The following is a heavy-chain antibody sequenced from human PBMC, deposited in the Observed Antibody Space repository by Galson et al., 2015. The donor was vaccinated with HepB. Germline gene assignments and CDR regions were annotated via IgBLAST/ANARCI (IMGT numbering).Heavy chain of an antibody. CDR1: GYTFTSYA. CDR2: INAGNGNT. CDR3: ARGSGSGWLRPFDY. J-gene: IGHJ4*02. Sequence: SCKASGYTFTSYAMHWVRQAPGQRLEWMGWINAGNGNTKYSQKFQGRVTITRDTSASTAYMELSSLRSEDTAVYYCARGSGSGWLRPFDYWGQGTLVTVSS. V-gene: IGHV1-3*01. D-gene: IGHD3-10*01.